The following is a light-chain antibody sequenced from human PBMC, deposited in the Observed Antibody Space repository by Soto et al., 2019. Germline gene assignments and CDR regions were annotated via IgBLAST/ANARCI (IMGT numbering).Light chain of an antibody. CDR2: AAS. Sequence: DIQMTQSPSSVSPSVGDRVTISCQASQGISRSLAWYQQKPGKAPKLLIYAASSLQSGVPSRFRGSGFGTDLTITISSMKTEESAIYYCQQADTFPITFGQGTRLEIK. CDR1: QGISRS. J-gene: IGKJ5*01. V-gene: IGKV1D-12*01. CDR3: QQADTFPIT.